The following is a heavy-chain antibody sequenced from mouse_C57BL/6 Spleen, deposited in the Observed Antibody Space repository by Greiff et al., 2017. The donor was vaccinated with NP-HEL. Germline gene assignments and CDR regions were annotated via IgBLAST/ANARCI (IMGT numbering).Heavy chain of an antibody. CDR2: INPGSGGT. CDR1: GYAFTNYL. V-gene: IGHV1-54*01. CDR3: ARGDYDRVMDY. D-gene: IGHD2-4*01. J-gene: IGHJ4*01. Sequence: VQLQESGAELVRPGTSVKVSCKASGYAFTNYLIEWVKQRPGQGLEWIGVINPGSGGTNYNEKFKGKATLTADKSSSTAYMQLSSRTSEDSAVYFCARGDYDRVMDYWGQGTSVTVSS.